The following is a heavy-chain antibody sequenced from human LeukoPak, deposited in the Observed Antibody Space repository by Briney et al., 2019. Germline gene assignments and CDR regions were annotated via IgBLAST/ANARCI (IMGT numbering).Heavy chain of an antibody. D-gene: IGHD2-15*01. Sequence: ASVKVSCKASGYTFTSYYMHWVRQAPGQGLEWMGIINPSGGSTSYAQKFQGRVTMTRDTSTSTVYMELSSLRSEDTAVYYCARGYCSGGSCYSGGPYFDYWGQGTLVTVSS. J-gene: IGHJ4*02. CDR3: ARGYCSGGSCYSGGPYFDY. CDR2: INPSGGST. V-gene: IGHV1-46*01. CDR1: GYTFTSYY.